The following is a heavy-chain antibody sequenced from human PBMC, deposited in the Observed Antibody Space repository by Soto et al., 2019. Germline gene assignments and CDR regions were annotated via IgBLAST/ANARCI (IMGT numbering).Heavy chain of an antibody. J-gene: IGHJ6*02. V-gene: IGHV4-59*01. Sequence: QVQLQESGPGLVKPSETLSLTCTVSGGSISSYYWSWIRQPPGKGLEWIGYISYSGSTNYNPSLKGRVTISVDTSKNQFSLKLSSVTAADTAVYYCARLVVVPHCSGGSCYSYYYGMDVWGQGTTVTVSS. CDR2: ISYSGST. CDR1: GGSISSYY. D-gene: IGHD2-15*01. CDR3: ARLVVVPHCSGGSCYSYYYGMDV.